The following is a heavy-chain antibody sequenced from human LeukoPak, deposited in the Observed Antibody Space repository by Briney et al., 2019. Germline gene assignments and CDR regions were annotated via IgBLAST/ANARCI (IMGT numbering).Heavy chain of an antibody. J-gene: IGHJ4*02. V-gene: IGHV4-38-2*02. D-gene: IGHD3-16*01. CDR2: IYHIGYT. Sequence: PSGTLSLTCNVSGFSISSGYYWGWIRQPPGKGLEWIGSIYHIGYTHYNPSLKGRVTVSVDTSKNDFSLKLSSVAAADTAIYYCVRDMNPTHYFDYWGQGTLVTVSS. CDR1: GFSISSGYY. CDR3: VRDMNPTHYFDY.